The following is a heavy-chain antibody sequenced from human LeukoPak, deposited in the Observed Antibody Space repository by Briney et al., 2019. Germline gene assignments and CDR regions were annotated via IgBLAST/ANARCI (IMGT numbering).Heavy chain of an antibody. CDR3: AKDALGWAAFGMDV. D-gene: IGHD2-15*01. J-gene: IGHJ6*02. CDR1: GFTFSNYA. CDR2: ISGSGGGT. V-gene: IGHV3-23*01. Sequence: GGSLRLSCAASGFTFSNYAMSWVRQAPGKGLEWVSAISGSGGGTYYADSVKGRVTISRDNFKNTLHLQMNSLRAEDTAVYYCAKDALGWAAFGMDVWGQGTTVTVSS.